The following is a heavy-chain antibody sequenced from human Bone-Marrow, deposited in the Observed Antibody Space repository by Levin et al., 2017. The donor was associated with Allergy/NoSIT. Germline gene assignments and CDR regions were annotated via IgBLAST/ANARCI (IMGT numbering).Heavy chain of an antibody. J-gene: IGHJ4*02. Sequence: PGESLKISCAASGFTFSSYWMHWVRQAPGKGLVWVSRINSDGSSTSYADSVKGRFTISRDNAKNTLYLQMNSLRAEDTAVYYCARATREYQLLPLGFDYWGQGTLVTVSS. CDR2: INSDGSST. D-gene: IGHD2-2*01. CDR1: GFTFSSYW. V-gene: IGHV3-74*01. CDR3: ARATREYQLLPLGFDY.